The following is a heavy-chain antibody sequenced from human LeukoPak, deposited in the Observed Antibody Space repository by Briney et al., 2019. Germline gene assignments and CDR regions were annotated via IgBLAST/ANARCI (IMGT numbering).Heavy chain of an antibody. D-gene: IGHD1-1*01. V-gene: IGHV3-20*04. CDR3: AREVFRVPGDWFDP. CDR1: GFTFDDYG. CDR2: INWNGGST. J-gene: IGHJ5*02. Sequence: GGSLRLSCAASGFTFDDYGMSWVRQAPGKGLEWVSGINWNGGSTGYADSVKGRFTISRDNAKNSLYLQMNSLRAEDTAVYYCAREVFRVPGDWFDPWGQGTLVTVSS.